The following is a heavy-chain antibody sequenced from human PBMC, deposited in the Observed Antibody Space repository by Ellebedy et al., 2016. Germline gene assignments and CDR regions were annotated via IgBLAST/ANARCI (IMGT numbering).Heavy chain of an antibody. V-gene: IGHV3-72*01. Sequence: GESLKISCAASGFTFSDYHMDWVRQAPGKGLEWVGRVRHKGRGYTTEYAASAKGRFTVSRDDSKNSLFLQMCSLKTEDTAMYYCAASGDGNILDFWGQGNLVTVSS. CDR1: GFTFSDYH. CDR3: AASGDGNILDF. J-gene: IGHJ4*02. CDR2: VRHKGRGYTT. D-gene: IGHD2-21*02.